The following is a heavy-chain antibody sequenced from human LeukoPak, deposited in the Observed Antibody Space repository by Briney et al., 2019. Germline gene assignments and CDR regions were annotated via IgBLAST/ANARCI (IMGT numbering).Heavy chain of an antibody. CDR1: GFTFSSYA. Sequence: GGSLRLSCAASGFTFSSYAMSWVRQAPGKGLEWVSAISGSGGSTYYADSVKGRFTISRDNSKNTLYLQMNSLRAEDTAVYYCAKGQYYYGSGSYHFDYWGQGTLVTVSS. D-gene: IGHD3-10*01. CDR3: AKGQYYYGSGSYHFDY. V-gene: IGHV3-23*01. J-gene: IGHJ4*02. CDR2: ISGSGGST.